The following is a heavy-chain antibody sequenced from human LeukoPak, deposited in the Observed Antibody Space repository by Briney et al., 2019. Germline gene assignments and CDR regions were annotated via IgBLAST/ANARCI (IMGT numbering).Heavy chain of an antibody. CDR2: ISYDGSNK. J-gene: IGHJ3*02. V-gene: IGHV3-30-3*01. CDR3: ARAKVRSSGWLDAFDI. Sequence: GRSLRLSCAASGFTFSSYAMHWVRQAPGKGLEWVVVISYDGSNKYYADSVKGRFTISRDNSKNTLYLQMNSLRAEDTAVYYCARAKVRSSGWLDAFDIWGQGTMVTVSS. D-gene: IGHD6-19*01. CDR1: GFTFSSYA.